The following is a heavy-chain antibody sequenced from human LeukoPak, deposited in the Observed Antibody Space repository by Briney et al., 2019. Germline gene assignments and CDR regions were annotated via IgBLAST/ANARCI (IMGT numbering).Heavy chain of an antibody. CDR1: GGSISSGGYS. J-gene: IGHJ3*02. V-gene: IGHV4-30-2*01. CDR2: IYHSGST. D-gene: IGHD3-10*01. Sequence: SQTLSLTCAVSGGSISSGGYSWSWIRQPPGKGLEWIGYIYHSGSTCYNPSLKSRVTISVDRSKNQFSLKLSSVTAADTAVYYCARGGDYGSGSYHDAFDIWGQGTMVTVSS. CDR3: ARGGDYGSGSYHDAFDI.